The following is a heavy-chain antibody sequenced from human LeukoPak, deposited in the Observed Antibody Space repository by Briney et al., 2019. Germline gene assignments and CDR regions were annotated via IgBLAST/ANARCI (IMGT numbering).Heavy chain of an antibody. D-gene: IGHD3-10*01. CDR1: GGSISSYY. CDR3: ARGGYYGSGNDFRFDP. V-gene: IGHV4-59*01. J-gene: IGHJ5*02. Sequence: SETLSLTCTVSGGSISSYYWSWIRQPPGKGLEWIGYIYYSGSTSYNPSLKSRVTISVDTSKNQFSLKLTSVTAADTAVYFCARGGYYGSGNDFRFDPWGQGTLVTVSS. CDR2: IYYSGST.